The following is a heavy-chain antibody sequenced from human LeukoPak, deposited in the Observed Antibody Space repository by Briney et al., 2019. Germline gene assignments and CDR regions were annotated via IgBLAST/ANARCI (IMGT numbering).Heavy chain of an antibody. V-gene: IGHV3-23*01. Sequence: GGSLRLSCAASGFTFSTYAMSWVRQAPGKGLEWVPTISGSGGRTYYADSVKGRFTISRDNSKNTLYLQMNSLRAEDSAVYYCAKAPNQWEGMDVWGQGTTVTVSS. CDR1: GFTFSTYA. CDR3: AKAPNQWEGMDV. D-gene: IGHD1-26*01. CDR2: ISGSGGRT. J-gene: IGHJ6*02.